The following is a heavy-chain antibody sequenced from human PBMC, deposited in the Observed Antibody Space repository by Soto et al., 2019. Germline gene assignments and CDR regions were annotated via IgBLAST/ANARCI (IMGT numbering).Heavy chain of an antibody. CDR3: ARSKRDIVVVPAATKSYNWFDP. CDR1: GGSFSGYY. V-gene: IGHV4-34*01. D-gene: IGHD2-2*01. J-gene: IGHJ5*02. Sequence: SETLSLTCAVYGGSFSGYYWSWIRQPPGKGLEWIGEINHSGSTNYNPSLKSRVTISVDTSKNQFSLKLSSVTAADTAVYYCARSKRDIVVVPAATKSYNWFDPWGQGTLVTVSS. CDR2: INHSGST.